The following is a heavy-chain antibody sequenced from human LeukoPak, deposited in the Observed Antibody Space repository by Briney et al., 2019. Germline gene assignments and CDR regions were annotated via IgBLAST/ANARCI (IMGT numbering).Heavy chain of an antibody. CDR2: IYYSGST. J-gene: IGHJ4*02. CDR3: AGGEAAARFDY. D-gene: IGHD6-13*01. Sequence: KASETLSLTCTVSGGSISSYYWSWIRQPPGKGLEWIGYIYYSGSTNYNPSLKSRVTISVDTSKNQFSLKLSSVTAADTAVYYCAGGEAAARFDYWGQGTLVTVSS. CDR1: GGSISSYY. V-gene: IGHV4-59*01.